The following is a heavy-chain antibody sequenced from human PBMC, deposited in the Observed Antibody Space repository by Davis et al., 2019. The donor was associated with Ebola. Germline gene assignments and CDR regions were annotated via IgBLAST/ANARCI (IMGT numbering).Heavy chain of an antibody. J-gene: IGHJ4*02. Sequence: GGSLRLSCAASGFTFDDYAMHWVRQAPGKGLEWVGRIKSKTDGGTTDYAAPVKGRFTISRDDSKNTLYLQMNSLKTEDTAMYYCTTEQGIVGVTTVLWGQGTLVTVSS. V-gene: IGHV3-15*07. CDR1: GFTFDDYA. CDR2: IKSKTDGGTT. D-gene: IGHD1-26*01. CDR3: TTEQGIVGVTTVL.